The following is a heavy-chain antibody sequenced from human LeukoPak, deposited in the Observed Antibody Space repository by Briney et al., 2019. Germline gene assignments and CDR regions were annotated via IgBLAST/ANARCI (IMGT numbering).Heavy chain of an antibody. CDR1: GFTFSSYW. D-gene: IGHD3-22*01. V-gene: IGHV3-7*01. CDR3: ARGGILYDSSGYPWFY. J-gene: IGHJ4*02. Sequence: GGSLRLSCAASGFTFSSYWMSWVRQAPGKGLEWVANIKQDGSEKYYVDSVKGRFTISRDNAKNSLYLQMNSLRAEDTAAYYCARGGILYDSSGYPWFYWGQGTLVTVSS. CDR2: IKQDGSEK.